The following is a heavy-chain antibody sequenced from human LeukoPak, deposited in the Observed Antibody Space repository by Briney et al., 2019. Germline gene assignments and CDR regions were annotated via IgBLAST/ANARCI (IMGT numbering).Heavy chain of an antibody. CDR2: ISTTGTGT. CDR1: GFTFSLYA. Sequence: QPGGSLRLSCSASGFTFSLYAIHWVRRAPGKGLEYLSVISTTGTGTYYADSVKDRFTISRDNSKNTLYLQMSSLKTEDTGIYYCVKDVVPCSAGSCYSGAFDIWSQGTMVTVSS. CDR3: VKDVVPCSAGSCYSGAFDI. D-gene: IGHD2-15*01. V-gene: IGHV3-64D*09. J-gene: IGHJ3*02.